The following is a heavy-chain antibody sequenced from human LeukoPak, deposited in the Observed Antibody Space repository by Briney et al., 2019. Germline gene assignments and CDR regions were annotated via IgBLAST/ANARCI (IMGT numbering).Heavy chain of an antibody. Sequence: SVKVSCKASGGTFISYAISWVRQAPGQGLEWMGGIIPIFGTANYAQKFQGRVTITADESTSTAYMELSSLRSEDTAVYYCARVSLMVYAIDYWGQGTLVTVSS. CDR2: IIPIFGTA. D-gene: IGHD2-8*01. J-gene: IGHJ4*02. CDR3: ARVSLMVYAIDY. V-gene: IGHV1-69*13. CDR1: GGTFISYA.